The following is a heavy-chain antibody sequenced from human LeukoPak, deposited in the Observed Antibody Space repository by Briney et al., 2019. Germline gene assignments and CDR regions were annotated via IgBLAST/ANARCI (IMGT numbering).Heavy chain of an antibody. D-gene: IGHD3-3*01. J-gene: IGHJ4*02. V-gene: IGHV3-66*01. CDR2: IYSSGSA. Sequence: GGSLRLSCAASGFTVSGSYVNLVRQAPGRGLEWVSVIYSSGSAFYADSVKGRFLISRDNFKNTLYLQMNSLRAEDTAVYYCATDSRYDFWSGFSEYWGQETLVTVSS. CDR3: ATDSRYDFWSGFSEY. CDR1: GFTVSGSY.